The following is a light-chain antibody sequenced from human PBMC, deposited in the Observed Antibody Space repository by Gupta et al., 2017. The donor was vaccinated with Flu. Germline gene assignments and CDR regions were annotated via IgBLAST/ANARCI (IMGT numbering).Light chain of an antibody. CDR2: DAA. Sequence: ERASLSCRASHSVSRYLSSYQQNPGQAPCLLIYDAANRATGIPARFSGRGSGTDFTLTITSLEPEDFSVYYCHQRTNCPRNTFGQGTRLEIK. J-gene: IGKJ5*01. CDR1: HSVSRY. V-gene: IGKV3-11*01. CDR3: HQRTNCPRNT.